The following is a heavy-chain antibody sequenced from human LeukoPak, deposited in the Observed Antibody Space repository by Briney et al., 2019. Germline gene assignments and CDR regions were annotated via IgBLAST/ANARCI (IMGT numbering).Heavy chain of an antibody. CDR1: GYSFATYW. D-gene: IGHD3-9*01. Sequence: GESLKISCQGSGYSFATYWISWVRQMPDKGLEWMGRIDASDSDTTYSPSFQGHVTISVDKSISTAYLQWSSLKASDTAMYYCARRKTASYDVLPGDYWGQGTLVIVSS. CDR3: ARRKTASYDVLPGDY. V-gene: IGHV5-10-1*01. CDR2: IDASDSDT. J-gene: IGHJ4*02.